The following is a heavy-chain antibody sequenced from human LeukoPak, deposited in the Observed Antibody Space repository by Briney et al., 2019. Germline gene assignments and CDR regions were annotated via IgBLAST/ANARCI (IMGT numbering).Heavy chain of an antibody. CDR1: GYTFTTYG. CDR3: ARDRMDTGTYFDY. CDR2: ISTYNGNT. D-gene: IGHD5-18*01. V-gene: IGHV1-18*01. Sequence: ASVKVSCKSSGYTFTTYGITWVRPAPARGLEWMGWISTYNGNTNYAQKLQGRVTMTTDTSTSTAYMELRSLRSDDTAMYYCARDRMDTGTYFDYWGQGTLVTVSS. J-gene: IGHJ4*02.